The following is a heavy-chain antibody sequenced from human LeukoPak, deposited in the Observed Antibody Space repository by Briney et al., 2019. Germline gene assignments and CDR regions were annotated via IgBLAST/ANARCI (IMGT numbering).Heavy chain of an antibody. Sequence: ASVKVSCKASGYTFTSYDINWVRQATGQGLEWMGWMNPNSGNTGYAQKFQGRVTMTRNTSISTAYMKLSSLRSEDTAVYYCASDLGYCSGGSCFNWFDPWGQGTLVTVSS. J-gene: IGHJ5*02. D-gene: IGHD2-15*01. CDR2: MNPNSGNT. V-gene: IGHV1-8*01. CDR3: ASDLGYCSGGSCFNWFDP. CDR1: GYTFTSYD.